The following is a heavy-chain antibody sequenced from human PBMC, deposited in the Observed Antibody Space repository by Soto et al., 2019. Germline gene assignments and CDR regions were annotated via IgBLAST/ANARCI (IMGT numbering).Heavy chain of an antibody. Sequence: QVQLQESGPGLVKPSQTLSLTCTVSGGSISSGGYYWSWIRQHPGKGLEWIGYIYYSGSTYYNPSLKSRVTIAVDTSKNQFSLKLSSVTAADTAVYYCASLTYSGSWYNWFDPWGQGTLVTVSS. V-gene: IGHV4-31*03. CDR3: ASLTYSGSWYNWFDP. D-gene: IGHD6-13*01. CDR2: IYYSGST. J-gene: IGHJ5*02. CDR1: GGSISSGGYY.